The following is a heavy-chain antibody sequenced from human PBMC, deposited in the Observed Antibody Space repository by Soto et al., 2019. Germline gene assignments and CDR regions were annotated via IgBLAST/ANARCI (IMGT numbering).Heavy chain of an antibody. J-gene: IGHJ4*02. Sequence: QVQLVQSGAEVKKPGSSVKVSCKASGGTFSSYTISWVRQAPGQGLEWMGRIIPILGIANYAQKFQGRVTITADKSTSTAYMELSSLRSEDTVVYYCARGAAARPFDYWGQGTLVTVSS. V-gene: IGHV1-69*02. CDR3: ARGAAARPFDY. CDR2: IIPILGIA. CDR1: GGTFSSYT. D-gene: IGHD6-6*01.